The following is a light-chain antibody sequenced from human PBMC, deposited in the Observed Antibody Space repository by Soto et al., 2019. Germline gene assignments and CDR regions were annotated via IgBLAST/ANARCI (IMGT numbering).Light chain of an antibody. J-gene: IGKJ2*01. CDR1: QSVSSSD. Sequence: EIVLTQSPGTLSLSPGERATLSCRASQSVSSSDLAWYQQKPGQATRLLIYGASSRSTGIPDRFSGSGYGTHFTLTISRLEPEDFAVYYCQQYGSSPYTFGQGTKLEIK. V-gene: IGKV3-20*01. CDR2: GAS. CDR3: QQYGSSPYT.